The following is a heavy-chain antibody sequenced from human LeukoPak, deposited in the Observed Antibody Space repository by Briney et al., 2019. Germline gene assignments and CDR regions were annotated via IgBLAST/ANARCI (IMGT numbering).Heavy chain of an antibody. Sequence: SETLSLTCTVSGGSINSYYWSWIRQPPGKGLEWIGRIYSSGSTNYNPSLKSRVSMPVDTSKNQFSLKLTSVTAADTAVYYCARGGKATVVTMWGQGILVTVSS. CDR2: IYSSGST. CDR3: ARGGKATVVTM. J-gene: IGHJ4*02. CDR1: GGSINSYY. D-gene: IGHD4-23*01. V-gene: IGHV4-4*07.